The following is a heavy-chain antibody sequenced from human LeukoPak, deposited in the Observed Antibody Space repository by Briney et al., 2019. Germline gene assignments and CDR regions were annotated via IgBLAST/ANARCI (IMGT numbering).Heavy chain of an antibody. D-gene: IGHD2-15*01. CDR2: IYSGGST. CDR3: ASHLGYCSGGSCYGDY. Sequence: GGSLRLSCAASGFTVSSNHMSWVRQAPGKGLEWVSVIYSGGSTYYADSVKGRFTISRDNSKNTLYLQMNSLRAEDTAVYYCASHLGYCSGGSCYGDYWGQGTLVTVSS. CDR1: GFTVSSNH. J-gene: IGHJ4*02. V-gene: IGHV3-53*01.